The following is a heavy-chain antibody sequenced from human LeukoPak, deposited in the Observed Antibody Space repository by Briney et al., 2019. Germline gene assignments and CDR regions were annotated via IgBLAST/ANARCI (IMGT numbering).Heavy chain of an antibody. Sequence: GGSLRLSCAACGFVFSNYWMHWVRQAPARGLVWVSRIHGDGSDTHYADSAKGRLTVSRDNAKNTLFLQMNSLRAEDTAVYYCAILTRLNYWGPGTSVTVSS. J-gene: IGHJ4*02. D-gene: IGHD6-25*01. V-gene: IGHV3-74*01. CDR2: IHGDGSDT. CDR1: GFVFSNYW. CDR3: AILTRLNY.